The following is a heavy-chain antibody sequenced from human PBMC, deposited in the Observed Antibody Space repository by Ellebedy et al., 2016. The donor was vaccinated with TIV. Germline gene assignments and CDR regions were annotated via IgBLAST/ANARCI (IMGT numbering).Heavy chain of an antibody. Sequence: SETLSLXXTVSGDSISGSSDYWVWIRQPPGKGPEWIGTISNRDRTDYNPSLKSRVFILVDASKNQFFLKLTSVTAADTAVYYCATFNQYYTYLGVWGKGTTVTVSS. V-gene: IGHV4-39*01. D-gene: IGHD1-14*01. J-gene: IGHJ6*03. CDR2: ISNRDRT. CDR1: GDSISGSSDY. CDR3: ATFNQYYTYLGV.